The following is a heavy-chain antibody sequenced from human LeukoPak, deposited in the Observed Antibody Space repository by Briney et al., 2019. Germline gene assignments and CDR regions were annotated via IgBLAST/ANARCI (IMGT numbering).Heavy chain of an antibody. CDR1: GASTSSRIYY. CDR2: IYFSGST. V-gene: IGHV4-39*01. D-gene: IGHD6-6*01. CDR3: ARQVRQVVMEYYFDT. Sequence: SETLSLTCTVSGASTSSRIYYWGWIRQPPGKGLEWIGSIYFSGSTYYNPSLKSRVSISVDTSTNQFSLKLSSVTAADTAVYYCARQVRQVVMEYYFDTWGQGTLVTVSS. J-gene: IGHJ4*02.